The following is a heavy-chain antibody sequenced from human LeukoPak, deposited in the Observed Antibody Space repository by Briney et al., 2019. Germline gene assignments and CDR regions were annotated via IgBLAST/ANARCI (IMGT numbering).Heavy chain of an antibody. J-gene: IGHJ4*02. V-gene: IGHV5-51*01. CDR3: ARNRGGPGYCSGGSCYFLDY. CDR1: GYTFTSYW. Sequence: GESLKISCEGSGYTFTSYWIAWVRQMPGKGLEWMGIIYPGDSDTRYSPSFQGQVTISADKSISTAYLQWSSLKASDTAMYYCARNRGGPGYCSGGSCYFLDYWGQGTLVTVSS. CDR2: IYPGDSDT. D-gene: IGHD2-15*01.